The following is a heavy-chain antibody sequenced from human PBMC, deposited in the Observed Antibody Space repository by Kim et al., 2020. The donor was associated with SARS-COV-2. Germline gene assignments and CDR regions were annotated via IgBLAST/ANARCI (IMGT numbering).Heavy chain of an antibody. J-gene: IGHJ4*02. CDR2: ST. Sequence: STNYNPSLKSRVTISVDTSKNQFSLKLSSVTAADTAVYYCARGNDRKVDYWGQGTLVTVSS. V-gene: IGHV4-34*01. CDR3: ARGNDRKVDY. D-gene: IGHD1-1*01.